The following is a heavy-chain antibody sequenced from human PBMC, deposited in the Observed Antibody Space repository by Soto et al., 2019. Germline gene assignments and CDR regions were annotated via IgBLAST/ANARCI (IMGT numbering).Heavy chain of an antibody. V-gene: IGHV4-34*01. D-gene: IGHD1-26*01. Sequence: QVQLQQWGAGLLKPSETLSLTCAVHGGSFSGYYWSWIRQPPGKGLEWIGEINHSGSTNYNPSLKSRVTISVDTSKNQSSLKLSSVTAADTAVYYCARSRIVGSNPGYWGQGALVTVSS. CDR1: GGSFSGYY. CDR3: ARSRIVGSNPGY. CDR2: INHSGST. J-gene: IGHJ4*02.